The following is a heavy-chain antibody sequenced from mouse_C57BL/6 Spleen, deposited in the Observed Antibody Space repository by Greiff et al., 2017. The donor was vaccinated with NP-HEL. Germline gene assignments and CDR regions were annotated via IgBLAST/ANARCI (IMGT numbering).Heavy chain of an antibody. CDR1: GYTFTSYW. CDR3: AREGYYSNYDYFDY. J-gene: IGHJ2*01. CDR2: IHPNSGST. Sequence: QVQLQQPGAELVKPGASVKLSCKASGYTFTSYWMHWVKQRPGQGLEWIGMIHPNSGSTNYNEKFKSKATLTVDKSSSTAYMQLSSLTSEDSAVYYCAREGYYSNYDYFDYWGQGTTLTVSS. D-gene: IGHD2-5*01. V-gene: IGHV1-64*01.